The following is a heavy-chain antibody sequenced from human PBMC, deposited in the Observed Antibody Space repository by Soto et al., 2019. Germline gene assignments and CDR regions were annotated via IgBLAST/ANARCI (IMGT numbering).Heavy chain of an antibody. CDR3: ASGNAWEALLAY. Sequence: QVQLQESGPGLVKPSQTLSLTCTVSGASINTGGYYWSWIRQLPGKGLEWIGYIYFSGSTYYNPSLESRVIISLDTSQNQFSLKLSSVTAADTAVYYCASGNAWEALLAYWGQGTLVTVSS. V-gene: IGHV4-31*03. CDR1: GASINTGGYY. D-gene: IGHD1-26*01. J-gene: IGHJ4*02. CDR2: IYFSGST.